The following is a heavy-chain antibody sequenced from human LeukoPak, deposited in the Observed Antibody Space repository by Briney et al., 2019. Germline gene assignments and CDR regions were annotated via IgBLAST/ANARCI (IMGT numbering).Heavy chain of an antibody. V-gene: IGHV1-2*02. Sequence: GASVTVSCTASGYTFTGYYMHWVRQAPGQGLEWMGWINPNSGGTNYAQKFQGRVTMTRDTSISTAYMELSRLRSDDTAVYYCARDADYGDYPWFDPWGQGTLVTVSS. CDR2: INPNSGGT. D-gene: IGHD4-17*01. CDR3: ARDADYGDYPWFDP. CDR1: GYTFTGYY. J-gene: IGHJ5*02.